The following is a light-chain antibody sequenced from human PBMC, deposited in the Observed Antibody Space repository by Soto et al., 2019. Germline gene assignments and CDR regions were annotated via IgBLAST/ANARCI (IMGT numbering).Light chain of an antibody. CDR1: QSVSSN. V-gene: IGKV3-15*01. CDR2: GAF. CDR3: QQSNDWPLT. J-gene: IGKJ1*01. Sequence: EILMTQSPVTLSVSPGERATLSCSASQSVSSNLACYQQKPGQAPSLLLYGAFTRATSIPARFSGTGSGTEFTLTISSLQSEDFALYYCQQSNDWPLTFGKGTQVEI.